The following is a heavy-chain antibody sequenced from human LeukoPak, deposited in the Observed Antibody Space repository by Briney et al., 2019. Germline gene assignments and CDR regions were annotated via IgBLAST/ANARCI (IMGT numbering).Heavy chain of an antibody. CDR1: GFTFSSYD. CDR2: ISYDGSNK. V-gene: IGHV3-30*01. J-gene: IGHJ1*01. D-gene: IGHD4-23*01. CDR3: ARGPTGGNSEQYFQH. Sequence: PGGSLRLSCAASGFTFSSYDMSWVRQAPGKGLEWVAVISYDGSNKYYADSVKGRFTISRDNSKNTLYLQMNSLRAEDTAVYYCARGPTGGNSEQYFQHWGQGTLVTVSS.